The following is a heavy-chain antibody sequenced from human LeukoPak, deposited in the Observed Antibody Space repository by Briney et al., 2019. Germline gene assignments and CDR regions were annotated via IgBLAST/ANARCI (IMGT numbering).Heavy chain of an antibody. J-gene: IGHJ4*02. CDR2: VSLSGLT. V-gene: IGHV4-4*02. CDR3: SRENGAFSPFGY. Sequence: SETLSLACGVSGGSITSTNWWSWVRQPPGQGLEWIGEVSLSGLTNYNPSLSSRVIMALDTSKNHLSLHLTSVTAADTAVYYCSRENGAFSPFGYWGQGYLVTVLS. CDR1: GGSITSTNW. D-gene: IGHD2-8*01.